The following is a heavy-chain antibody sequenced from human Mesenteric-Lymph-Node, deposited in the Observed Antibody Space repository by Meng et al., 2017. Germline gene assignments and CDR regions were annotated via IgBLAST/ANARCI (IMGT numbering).Heavy chain of an antibody. CDR3: ARSYYDYVWGSYRYTGQSY. CDR1: GFTFSSYW. V-gene: IGHV3-7*01. J-gene: IGHJ4*02. CDR2: MNQDGSQK. Sequence: GESLKISCVASGFTFSSYWMSWVRQAPGKGLEWVANMNQDGSQKYYLDSVKGRFTISRDNARNSLYLQMNSLRAEDSAVYYCARSYYDYVWGSYRYTGQSYWGQGTLVTVSS. D-gene: IGHD3-16*02.